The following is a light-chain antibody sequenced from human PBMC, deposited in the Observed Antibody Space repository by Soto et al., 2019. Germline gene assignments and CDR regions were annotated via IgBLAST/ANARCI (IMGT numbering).Light chain of an antibody. CDR2: SNY. J-gene: IGLJ1*01. Sequence: QSVLTQSPSTSATPGQRVTISCSGSSSNIGNNNVNWYQHLPGTAPKFLIYSNYQRPAGVPDRFSGSKSGTSASLVISGLQSEDEGDYFCAAWDDNLNGYVFGSGTKLTVL. V-gene: IGLV1-44*01. CDR3: AAWDDNLNGYV. CDR1: SSNIGNNN.